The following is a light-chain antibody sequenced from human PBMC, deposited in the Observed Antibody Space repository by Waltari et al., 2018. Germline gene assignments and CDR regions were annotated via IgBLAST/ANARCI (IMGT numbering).Light chain of an antibody. CDR3: CSYSGDLSFGVV. V-gene: IGLV2-23*02. J-gene: IGLJ2*01. CDR2: EVT. Sequence: QSALTQPASVSGSPGQSIPISCTGTSHAFGNYDLVSWYQQHPGKAPKLIIYEVTKRPSGFSNRFSGSKSGNTASLTISGLHTEDEGDYYCCSYSGDLSFGVVFGGGTKLTVL. CDR1: SHAFGNYDL.